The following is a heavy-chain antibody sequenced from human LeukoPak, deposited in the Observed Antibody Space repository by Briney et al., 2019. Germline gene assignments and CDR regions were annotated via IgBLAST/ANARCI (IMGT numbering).Heavy chain of an antibody. D-gene: IGHD5-18*01. Sequence: QPGRSLRLSCAASGFTFSSYGMHWVRQAPGKGLEWVADIWYDGSNKYYADSVKGRFTISRDNSKNTLYLQMNSLRAEDTAVYYCARLFTAMAPFDYWGQGTLVTVSS. CDR1: GFTFSSYG. V-gene: IGHV3-33*01. CDR2: IWYDGSNK. J-gene: IGHJ4*02. CDR3: ARLFTAMAPFDY.